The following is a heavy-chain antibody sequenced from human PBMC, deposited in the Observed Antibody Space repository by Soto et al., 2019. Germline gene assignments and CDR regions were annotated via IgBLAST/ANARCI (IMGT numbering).Heavy chain of an antibody. V-gene: IGHV3-9*01. CDR3: AKAIVGATLYYYGMDV. CDR1: GFTFDDYA. Sequence: EVQLVESGGGLVQPGRSLRLSCAASGFTFDDYAMHWVRQAPGKGLEWVSGISWNSGSIGYADSVKGRFTISRDNAKNFLYLQMNSLRAEDTALYYCAKAIVGATLYYYGMDVWGQGTTVTVSS. D-gene: IGHD1-26*01. CDR2: ISWNSGSI. J-gene: IGHJ6*02.